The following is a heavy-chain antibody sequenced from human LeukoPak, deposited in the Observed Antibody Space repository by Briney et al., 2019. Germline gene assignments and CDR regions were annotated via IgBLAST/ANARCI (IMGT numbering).Heavy chain of an antibody. J-gene: IGHJ4*02. CDR1: GFSFSASS. CDR3: TRGMLTTDQGFDY. CDR2: LRSKTYNYGT. V-gene: IGHV3-73*01. Sequence: GGSRRLSCAASGFSFSASSIHWVRQASGKGLEWVGRLRSKTYNYGTTYAASVKGRFIFSRDDSENTAYLQMNSLKTEDTALYYCTRGMLTTDQGFDYWGQGTLVTVSS. D-gene: IGHD1-1*01.